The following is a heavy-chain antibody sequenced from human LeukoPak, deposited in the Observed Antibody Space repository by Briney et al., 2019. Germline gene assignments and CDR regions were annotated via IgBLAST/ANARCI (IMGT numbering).Heavy chain of an antibody. CDR3: ARKAIFGVVIILYYFDY. CDR2: INHSGST. Sequence: PSETLSLTCAVYGGSFSGYYWSWIRQPPGKGLEWIGEINHSGSTNYNPSLKSRVTISVDTSKNQFSLKLSSVTAAGTAVYYCARKAIFGVVIILYYFDYWGQGTLVTVSS. CDR1: GGSFSGYY. D-gene: IGHD3-3*01. V-gene: IGHV4-34*01. J-gene: IGHJ4*02.